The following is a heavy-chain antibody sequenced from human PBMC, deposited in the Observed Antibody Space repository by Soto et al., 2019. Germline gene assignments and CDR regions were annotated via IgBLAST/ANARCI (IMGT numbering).Heavy chain of an antibody. D-gene: IGHD2-15*01. V-gene: IGHV3-21*01. J-gene: IGHJ3*01. CDR2: INPTSSHI. Sequence: EVQLVESGGGLVMPGGSLRLSCAASGFTFSAYHMNWVRQAPGQGLEWVSSINPTSSHIYYADSVRGRFTISRDDSKNTVSLQMNSLRTEDAALYYCARRYCGGGGCYLRRDACDVWGQGTMVTVSS. CDR3: ARRYCGGGGCYLRRDACDV. CDR1: GFTFSAYH.